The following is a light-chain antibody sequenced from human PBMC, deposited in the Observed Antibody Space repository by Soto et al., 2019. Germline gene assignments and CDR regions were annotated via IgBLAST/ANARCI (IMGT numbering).Light chain of an antibody. CDR3: SSYAGTNNLLYV. J-gene: IGLJ1*01. Sequence: QSSLTHPPSSSGSTGQSVTISCSGTSSDVGAYNYVSWYQQHPGKAPRLLIYEVSQRPSGVPDRFSGSKSANTASLTVSGLQPEDEADYYCSSYAGTNNLLYVFGTGTKVTVL. CDR1: SSDVGAYNY. CDR2: EVS. V-gene: IGLV2-8*01.